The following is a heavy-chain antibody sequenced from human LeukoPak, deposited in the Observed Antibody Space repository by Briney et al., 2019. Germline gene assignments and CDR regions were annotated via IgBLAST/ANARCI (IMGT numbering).Heavy chain of an antibody. V-gene: IGHV3-7*01. D-gene: IGHD7-27*01. CDR1: GFTFTGYW. CDR3: AREDWGPDY. J-gene: IGHJ4*02. CDR2: INQDGSQK. Sequence: PGGSLRLSCAASGFTFTGYWMVWVRQAPGKGLEWVANINQDGSQKHYVDSVKGRFTISRDNAKKSLYLQMNNLRAEDTGVYYCAREDWGPDYWGQGTLVTVSS.